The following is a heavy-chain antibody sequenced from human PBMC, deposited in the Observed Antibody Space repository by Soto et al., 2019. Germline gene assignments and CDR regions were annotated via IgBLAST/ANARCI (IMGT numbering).Heavy chain of an antibody. J-gene: IGHJ4*02. CDR2: ISAYNGNT. V-gene: IGHV1-18*01. D-gene: IGHD2-15*01. CDR3: ARRMRYCSGGSCGKFDY. Sequence: ASVKVSCKASGYTFTSYGISWVRQAPGQGLEWMGWISAYNGNTNYAQKLQGRVTMTTDTSTSTAYMELRSLRSDDTAVYFFARRMRYCSGGSCGKFDYWGQGTLVTVSS. CDR1: GYTFTSYG.